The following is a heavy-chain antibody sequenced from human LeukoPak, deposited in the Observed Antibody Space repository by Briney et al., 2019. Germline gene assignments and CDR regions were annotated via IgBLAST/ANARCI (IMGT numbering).Heavy chain of an antibody. CDR1: GFTFSSYA. CDR3: ARDGEYSGSSTYFDY. J-gene: IGHJ4*02. D-gene: IGHD1-26*01. V-gene: IGHV3-30-3*01. Sequence: GRSLRLSCAASGFTFSSYAMHWVRQAPGKGLEWVAVISYDGSNKYYADSVKGRFTISRDNSKNTLYLQMNSLRAEDTAVYYCARDGEYSGSSTYFDYWGQGTLVTVSS. CDR2: ISYDGSNK.